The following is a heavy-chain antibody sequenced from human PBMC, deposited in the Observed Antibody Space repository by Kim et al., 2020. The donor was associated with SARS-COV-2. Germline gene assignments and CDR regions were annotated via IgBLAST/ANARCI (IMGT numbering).Heavy chain of an antibody. J-gene: IGHJ4*02. Sequence: RSVESRVIISADTSNNQFSLQLSSVTAAATAVYYCARAEDSRTFDYWGQGALVTVSS. CDR3: ARAEDSRTFDY. V-gene: IGHV4-59*01.